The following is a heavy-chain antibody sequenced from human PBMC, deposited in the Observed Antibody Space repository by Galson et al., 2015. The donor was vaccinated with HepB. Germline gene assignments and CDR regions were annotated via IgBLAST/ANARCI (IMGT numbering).Heavy chain of an antibody. V-gene: IGHV3-21*01. CDR2: ISSSSSYI. CDR3: ARDFGYSGYSTYWYFDL. CDR1: GFTFSSYS. J-gene: IGHJ2*01. D-gene: IGHD5-12*01. Sequence: SLRLSCAASGFTFSSYSMNWVRQAPGKGLEWVSSISSSSSYIYYADSVKGRFTISRDNAKNSLYLQMNSLRAEDTAVYYCARDFGYSGYSTYWYFDLWGRGTLVTVSS.